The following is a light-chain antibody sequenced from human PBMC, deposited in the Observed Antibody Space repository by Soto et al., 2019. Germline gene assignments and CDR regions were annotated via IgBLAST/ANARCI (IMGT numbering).Light chain of an antibody. CDR3: QQSYSTPPWT. V-gene: IGKV1-39*01. J-gene: IGKJ1*01. CDR1: QSISSY. Sequence: DIQMTQSPSSLSASVGDRVTITCRASQSISSYLNWYQQKPGKAPKLLIYAASSLQSGVPSRFSGSGSGTXXXLTISSLQPEDFATYYCQQSYSTPPWTFGQGTKVDIK. CDR2: AAS.